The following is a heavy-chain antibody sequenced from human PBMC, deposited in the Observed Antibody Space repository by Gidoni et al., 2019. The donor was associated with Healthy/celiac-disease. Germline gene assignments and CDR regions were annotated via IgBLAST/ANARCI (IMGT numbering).Heavy chain of an antibody. CDR3: AKDGQWLVPGYYFDY. Sequence: EVQLLESGGGLVQPGGSLRLSCAASGFTFSSYAMSGVRQAPGKGLEWVAAISGSGGSTYYADSVKGRFTISRDNSKNTLYLQMNSLRAEDTAVYYCAKDGQWLVPGYYFDYWGQGTLVTVSS. CDR1: GFTFSSYA. J-gene: IGHJ4*02. D-gene: IGHD6-19*01. CDR2: ISGSGGST. V-gene: IGHV3-23*01.